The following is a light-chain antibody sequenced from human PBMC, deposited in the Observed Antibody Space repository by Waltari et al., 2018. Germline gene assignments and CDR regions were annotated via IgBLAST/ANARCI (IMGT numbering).Light chain of an antibody. J-gene: IGLJ7*01. Sequence: QSVLTQPPSVSAAPGQRVTISCSGGSSNIGNNYVSWYRQFPGPAPKPLIYENTERPSGIPGRFSGSKAGTSATLDITGLQAGDEADYYCGTWDSSLSGAVFGGGTHLTVL. CDR1: SSNIGNNY. V-gene: IGLV1-51*02. CDR2: ENT. CDR3: GTWDSSLSGAV.